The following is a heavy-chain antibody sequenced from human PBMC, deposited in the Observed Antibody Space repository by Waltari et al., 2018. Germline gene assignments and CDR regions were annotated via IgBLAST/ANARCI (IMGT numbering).Heavy chain of an antibody. CDR3: AKDAFGNTYMDH. D-gene: IGHD3-16*01. J-gene: IGHJ4*02. V-gene: IGHV3-30*02. Sequence: VHLVESGGGLVQPGGSLRPSCVASGFSLRHYGMHWGRQAPGRGLEWVALLWFEGGDEYYADSVRGRFTISRDNSKNLLYLHMDSLRVDDTAVYYCAKDAFGNTYMDHWGQGTLVTVSS. CDR1: GFSLRHYG. CDR2: LWFEGGDE.